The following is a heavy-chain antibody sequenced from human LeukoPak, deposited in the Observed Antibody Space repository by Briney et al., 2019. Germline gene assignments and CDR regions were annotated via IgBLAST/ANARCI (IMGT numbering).Heavy chain of an antibody. J-gene: IGHJ4*02. CDR3: AGPIASREEDGYS. CDR2: IYYSGST. D-gene: IGHD5-24*01. V-gene: IGHV4-39*07. CDR1: GGSISSSSYY. Sequence: PSETLSLTCTVSGGSISSSSYYWGWIRQPPGKGLEWIGSIYYSGSTYYNPSLKSRVTISVDTSKNQFSLKLSSVTAADTAVYYCAGPIASREEDGYSWGQGTLVTVSS.